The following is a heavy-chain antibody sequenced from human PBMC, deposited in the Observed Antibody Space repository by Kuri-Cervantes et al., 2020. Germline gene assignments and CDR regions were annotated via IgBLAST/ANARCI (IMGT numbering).Heavy chain of an antibody. V-gene: IGHV3-48*03. CDR3: ARDGRSGSYPRGFFDC. J-gene: IGHJ4*02. Sequence: LSLTCAASGFTFSSYEMNWVRQAPGKGLEWVSYISSSGSTIYYADSVKGRFTISRDNSKNSLYLQMNSLRAEDTAVYYCARDGRSGSYPRGFFDCWGQGTLVTVSS. CDR2: ISSSGSTI. CDR1: GFTFSSYE. D-gene: IGHD1-26*01.